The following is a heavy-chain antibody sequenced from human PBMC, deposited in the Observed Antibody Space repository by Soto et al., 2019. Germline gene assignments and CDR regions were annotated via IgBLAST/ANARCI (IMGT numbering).Heavy chain of an antibody. D-gene: IGHD6-13*01. J-gene: IGHJ3*01. CDR1: GYTFTSYY. Sequence: QVQLVQSGAEVKKPGASVRVSCKASGYTFTSYYIHWVRQAPGHGPEWMGMISPSSGGTDYAQKFQGRVIITRDTSTSTVYMELSSLRSEDTAVYYCTRSIITTAGTDAFDLWGQGTLVTVSS. V-gene: IGHV1-46*03. CDR3: TRSIITTAGTDAFDL. CDR2: ISPSSGGT.